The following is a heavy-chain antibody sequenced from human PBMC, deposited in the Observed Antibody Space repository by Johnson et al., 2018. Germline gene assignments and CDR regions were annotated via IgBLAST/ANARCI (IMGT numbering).Heavy chain of an antibody. CDR2: ISYDGSNK. J-gene: IGHJ3*02. CDR3: AKRISGFHDAFDI. Sequence: QVQLVESGGGVVQXGRSLRLSCAASGFTFSSYGMHWVRQAPGKGLEWVAVISYDGSNKYYADFGKGRFTIFRDISKNTLYLQINSLRAEDTAVYYCAKRISGFHDAFDIWGQGTMVIVSS. D-gene: IGHD5-12*01. CDR1: GFTFSSYG. V-gene: IGHV3-30*18.